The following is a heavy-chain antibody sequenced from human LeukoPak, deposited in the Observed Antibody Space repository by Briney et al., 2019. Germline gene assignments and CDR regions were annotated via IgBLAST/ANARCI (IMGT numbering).Heavy chain of an antibody. Sequence: SETLSLTCSVSGGSLSSYYWSWIRQPPGKGLEWIGYISYSGSTYYNPSLKSRVTISVDTSENQFSLKVSSMTAADTAVYYCARNGRQQAYYFDYWGQGILVTVSS. J-gene: IGHJ4*02. D-gene: IGHD6-13*01. CDR3: ARNGRQQAYYFDY. V-gene: IGHV4-59*08. CDR2: ISYSGST. CDR1: GGSLSSYY.